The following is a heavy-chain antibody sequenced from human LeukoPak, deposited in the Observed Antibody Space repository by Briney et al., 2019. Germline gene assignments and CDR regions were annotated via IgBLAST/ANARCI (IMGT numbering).Heavy chain of an antibody. Sequence: GGSLRLSCAASGFTVSSNYMSWVRQAPGKGLAWVSVIYSGGSTYYADSVKGRFTIYRDNSKNTLYLQMNSLRAEDTAVYYCARDYGGNLGWFDPWGQGTLVTVSS. CDR3: ARDYGGNLGWFDP. CDR1: GFTVSSNY. CDR2: IYSGGST. V-gene: IGHV3-53*01. J-gene: IGHJ5*02. D-gene: IGHD4-23*01.